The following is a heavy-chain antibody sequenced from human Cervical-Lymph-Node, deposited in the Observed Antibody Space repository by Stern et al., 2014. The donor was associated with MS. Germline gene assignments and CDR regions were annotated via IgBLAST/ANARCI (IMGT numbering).Heavy chain of an antibody. D-gene: IGHD4-23*01. CDR1: GGTFSSYA. J-gene: IGHJ6*02. CDR3: ARGGTVVRFYYYGMDV. CDR2: VIPIFGTA. V-gene: IGHV1-69*01. Sequence: VQLVESGAEVKKPGSSVKVSCKASGGTFSSYAISWGRQAPVQGLEWMGGVIPIFGTANYAKKFQGRVTITADESTSTAYMELSSLRSEDTAVYYCARGGTVVRFYYYGMDVWGQGTTVTVSS.